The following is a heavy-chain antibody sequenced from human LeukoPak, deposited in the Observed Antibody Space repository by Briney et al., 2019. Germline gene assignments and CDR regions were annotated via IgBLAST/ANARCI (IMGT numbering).Heavy chain of an antibody. Sequence: SETLSLTCAVYGGSFSGYYWRWIRQPPGKGLEWIGDINHSGSTNYNPSIKSRVTISVDTSKNQFFLKLSQVTAADTAVYYFARGKGIVVVPAAIPDLGRYFDYWGQGTLVTVSS. CDR3: ARGKGIVVVPAAIPDLGRYFDY. CDR1: GGSFSGYY. CDR2: INHSGST. J-gene: IGHJ4*02. V-gene: IGHV4-34*01. D-gene: IGHD2-2*02.